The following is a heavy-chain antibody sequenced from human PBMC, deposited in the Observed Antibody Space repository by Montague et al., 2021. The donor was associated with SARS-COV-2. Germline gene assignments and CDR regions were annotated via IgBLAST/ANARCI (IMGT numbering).Heavy chain of an antibody. D-gene: IGHD3-9*01. CDR1: GFSLSTSGMC. V-gene: IGHV2-70*01. CDR3: ARTYYDILPNLYYFDY. CDR2: IDWDDDK. Sequence: VKPTQTLTLTCTFSGFSLSTSGMCVSWIRQPPGKALEWLALIDWDDDKYYSTSLKTRLTISKDTSKNQVVLTMTNMDPVDTATYYCARTYYDILPNLYYFDYWGQGTLVTDSS. J-gene: IGHJ4*02.